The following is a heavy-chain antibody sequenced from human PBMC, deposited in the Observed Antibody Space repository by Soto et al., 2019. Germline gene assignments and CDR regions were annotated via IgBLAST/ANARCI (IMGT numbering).Heavy chain of an antibody. CDR1: GFTFSSYG. V-gene: IGHV3-30*18. Sequence: GGSLRLSCAASGFTFSSYGMHWVRQAPGKGLEWVAVISYDGSNKYYADSVKGRFTISRDNSKNTLYLQMNSLRAEDTAVYYCAKGAQPGDFWSGYEIDYYYYYMDVWGKGTTVTVSS. D-gene: IGHD3-3*01. J-gene: IGHJ6*03. CDR3: AKGAQPGDFWSGYEIDYYYYYMDV. CDR2: ISYDGSNK.